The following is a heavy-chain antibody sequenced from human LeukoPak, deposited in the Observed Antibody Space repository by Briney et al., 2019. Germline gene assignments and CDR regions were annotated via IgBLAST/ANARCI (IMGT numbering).Heavy chain of an antibody. CDR3: ARDPGYGSNSAYFDY. D-gene: IGHD4-23*01. CDR2: IYTSGST. CDR1: GDSISNYY. Sequence: SETLSLTCTVSGDSISNYYWSWIRQSAGKGLEWIGRIYTSGSTNYNPSLKSRVTMSVDTSKNQFSLNLSSVTAADTAVYYCARDPGYGSNSAYFDYWGQGTLVTVSS. J-gene: IGHJ4*02. V-gene: IGHV4-4*07.